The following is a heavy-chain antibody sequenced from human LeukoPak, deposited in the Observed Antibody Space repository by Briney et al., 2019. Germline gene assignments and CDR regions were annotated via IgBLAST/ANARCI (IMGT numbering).Heavy chain of an antibody. CDR3: ARVLQSNYVDY. CDR1: GGSISGYY. Sequence: SETLSLTCTVSGGSISGYYWSWIRQPPGKGLEWLGYIYYTGSTKYNPSLKSRITISVDTSKNQFSLKLSSVTAADTAVYYCARVLQSNYVDYWGQGTLVTVSS. CDR2: IYYTGST. J-gene: IGHJ4*02. V-gene: IGHV4-59*08. D-gene: IGHD4-11*01.